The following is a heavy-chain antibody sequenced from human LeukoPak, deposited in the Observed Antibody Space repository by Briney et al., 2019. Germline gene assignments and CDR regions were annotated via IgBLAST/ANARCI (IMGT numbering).Heavy chain of an antibody. CDR1: GFTFSNAW. J-gene: IGHJ4*02. CDR2: IKSKTDGGTT. Sequence: GGSLRLSCAASGFTFSNAWMSWVRQAPGTGLEWVGRIKSKTDGGTTDYAAPVKGRFTISRDDSKNTLYLQMNSLKTEDTAVYYCTTSQTYYYDSSGYSHWGQGTLVTVFS. D-gene: IGHD3-22*01. CDR3: TTSQTYYYDSSGYSH. V-gene: IGHV3-15*01.